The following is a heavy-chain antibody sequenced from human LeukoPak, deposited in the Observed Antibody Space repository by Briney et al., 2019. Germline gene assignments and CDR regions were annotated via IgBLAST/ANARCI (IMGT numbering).Heavy chain of an antibody. CDR3: ARVDGGVLWFGELFGYFDY. J-gene: IGHJ4*02. D-gene: IGHD3-10*01. V-gene: IGHV4-59*01. CDR1: GGSISSYY. Sequence: SETLSLTCTVSGGSISSYYWSWIRQPPGKGLEWFGYIYYSGSTNYNPSLKSRVTISVDTSKNQFSLKLSSVTAADTAVYYCARVDGGVLWFGELFGYFDYWGQGTLVTVSS. CDR2: IYYSGST.